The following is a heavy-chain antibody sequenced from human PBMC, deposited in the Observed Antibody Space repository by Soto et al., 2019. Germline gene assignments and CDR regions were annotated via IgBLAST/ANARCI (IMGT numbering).Heavy chain of an antibody. CDR2: IYYSGST. D-gene: IGHD3-3*01. V-gene: IGHV4-59*01. J-gene: IGHJ4*02. CDR1: GGSISSYY. Sequence: SETLSLTCTVSGGSISSYYWSWIRQPPGKGLEWIGYIYYSGSTNYNPSLKSRVTISVDTSKNQFSLKLSSVTAADTAAYYCARAEQGANYDFWSGYPGGFDYWGQGTLVTVSS. CDR3: ARAEQGANYDFWSGYPGGFDY.